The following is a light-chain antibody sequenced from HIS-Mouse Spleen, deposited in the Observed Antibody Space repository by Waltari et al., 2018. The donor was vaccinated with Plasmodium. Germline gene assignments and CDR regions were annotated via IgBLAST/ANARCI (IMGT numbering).Light chain of an antibody. V-gene: IGKV3-15*01. CDR2: GAS. CDR1: QSVSSN. CDR3: QQYNNWSFT. Sequence: IMITQSPDTPSVSPGERVTVSCMASQSVSSNLAWYQQKPGQAPRLLIYGASTRATGIPARFSGSGSGTEFTLTISSLQSEDFAVYYCQQYNNWSFTFGPGTKVDIK. J-gene: IGKJ3*01.